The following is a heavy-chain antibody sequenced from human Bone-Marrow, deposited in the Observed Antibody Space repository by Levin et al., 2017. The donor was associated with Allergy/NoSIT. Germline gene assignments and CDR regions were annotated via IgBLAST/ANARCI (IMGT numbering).Heavy chain of an antibody. D-gene: IGHD2-15*01. Sequence: GGSLRLSCAASGFTFSDYGMHWVRQAPGKGLEWVAIISYDGSNEYYVDSVKGRFTFSRDNSKNTLHLQMNSLRAEDTDVKDGAKAGGYSSSGTCYGNYWGQGTLVTVSS. J-gene: IGHJ4*02. CDR2: ISYDGSNE. CDR1: GFTFSDYG. CDR3: AKAGGYSSSGTCYGNY. V-gene: IGHV3-30*18.